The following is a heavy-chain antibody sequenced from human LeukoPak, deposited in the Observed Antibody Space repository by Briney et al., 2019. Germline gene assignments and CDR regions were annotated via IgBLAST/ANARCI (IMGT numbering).Heavy chain of an antibody. J-gene: IGHJ3*01. Sequence: GEALKISSQGSGHSSINFCICGVRQVRGKGLDWMGFIYPLDSDTRYSPSLQGQVTISADKSITTAHFQWNSLNATATTMYYCARPYCSSTSCYRKGAFDFWGQGTMVTVS. D-gene: IGHD2-2*01. V-gene: IGHV5-51*01. CDR2: IYPLDSDT. CDR3: ARPYCSSTSCYRKGAFDF. CDR1: GHSSINFC.